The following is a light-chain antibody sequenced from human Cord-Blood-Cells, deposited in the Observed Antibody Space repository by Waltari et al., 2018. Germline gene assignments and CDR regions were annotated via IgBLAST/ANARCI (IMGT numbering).Light chain of an antibody. Sequence: DIQMTRSPSSLSASVGDRVTITCRASQSISSYLNWYQQKPGKAPKLLIYAASSLQSGVPSRFSGSGSGTDFTLTISSLQPEDFATYYCQQSYSTVFGPGTKVDIK. V-gene: IGKV1-39*01. J-gene: IGKJ3*01. CDR2: AAS. CDR1: QSISSY. CDR3: QQSYSTV.